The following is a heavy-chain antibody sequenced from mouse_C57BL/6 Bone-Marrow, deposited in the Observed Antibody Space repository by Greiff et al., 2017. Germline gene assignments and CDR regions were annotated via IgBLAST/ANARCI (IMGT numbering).Heavy chain of an antibody. J-gene: IGHJ1*03. CDR3: TRDLGDDYDFWYFDV. D-gene: IGHD2-4*01. CDR2: ISSGGDYI. V-gene: IGHV5-9-1*02. CDR1: GFTFSSYA. Sequence: EVQGVESGEGLVKPGGSLKLSCAASGFTFSSYAMSWVRQTPEKRLEWVAYISSGGDYIYYADTVKGRFTISRDNARNTLYLQMSSLKSEDTAMYYCTRDLGDDYDFWYFDVWGTGTTVTVSS.